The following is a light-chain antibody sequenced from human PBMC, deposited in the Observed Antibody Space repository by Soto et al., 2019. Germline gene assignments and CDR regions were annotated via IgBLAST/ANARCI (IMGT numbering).Light chain of an antibody. J-gene: IGKJ2*01. CDR2: LGS. CDR3: MQALQTPYT. Sequence: DIVMTQSPLSLPVTLGEPASISCRSSQSLLHSNGYNYLDWYLQKPGQSPQLLIYLGSNRASGVPDRFSGSGSGTDFTLKISRVEAEDVGVYYCMQALQTPYTFGQETKLEIK. V-gene: IGKV2-28*01. CDR1: QSLLHSNGYNY.